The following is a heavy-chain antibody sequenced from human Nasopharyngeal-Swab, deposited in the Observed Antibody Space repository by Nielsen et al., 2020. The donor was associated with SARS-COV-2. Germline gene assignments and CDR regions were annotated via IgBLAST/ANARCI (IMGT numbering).Heavy chain of an antibody. CDR1: GFTFSDSY. Sequence: GESLKISCAASGFTFSDSYMTWIRQAPGKGLEWISYVSSNTIHTDYADSVKGRFTISRENAKNSLYLQMNSLRAEDTAVYYCARGGRIAAAGVLLPVYYYYMDVWGKGTTVIVSS. CDR3: ARGGRIAAAGVLLPVYYYYMDV. D-gene: IGHD6-13*01. V-gene: IGHV3-11*05. J-gene: IGHJ6*03. CDR2: VSSNTIHT.